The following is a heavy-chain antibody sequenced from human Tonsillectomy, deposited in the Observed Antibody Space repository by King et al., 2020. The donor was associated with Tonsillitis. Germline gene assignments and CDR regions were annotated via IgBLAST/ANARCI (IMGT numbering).Heavy chain of an antibody. J-gene: IGHJ6*03. CDR2: ISGDGGST. Sequence: VQLVESGGGLVQPGGSLRLSCAASGFTLSSYAMTWVRQAPGKGLEWVSTISGDGGSTYYADSVKGRFTISRDTSENTLYLQMNSLRAEDTAVYYCAKEGGEYRSSSDIYYYYYYMDVWGRGTTVTVSS. V-gene: IGHV3-23*04. CDR3: AKEGGEYRSSSDIYYYYYYMDV. D-gene: IGHD6-6*01. CDR1: GFTLSSYA.